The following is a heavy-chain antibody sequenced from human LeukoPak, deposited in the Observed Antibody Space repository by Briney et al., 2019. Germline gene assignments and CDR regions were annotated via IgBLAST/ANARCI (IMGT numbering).Heavy chain of an antibody. CDR1: GFTFTSSA. CDR2: IVVGSGNT. Sequence: ASVKVSCKASGFTFTSSAMQWVRQARGQRLEWIGWIVVGSGNTNYAQKFQGRVAMTRDTSTSTVYMELSSLRSEDTAIYYCARDCSSTRCQGPVFDNWGQGTLVTVSS. CDR3: ARDCSSTRCQGPVFDN. J-gene: IGHJ4*02. V-gene: IGHV1-58*02. D-gene: IGHD2-2*01.